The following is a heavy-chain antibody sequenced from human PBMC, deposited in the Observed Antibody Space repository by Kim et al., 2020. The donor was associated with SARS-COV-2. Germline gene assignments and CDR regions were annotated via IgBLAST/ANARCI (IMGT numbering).Heavy chain of an antibody. CDR3: ARTFPHYYGSGSWYFDY. CDR2: TSHGGST. Sequence: SETLSLTCAVYGGSFSGYYWSWIRQTPGKGLEWLGETSHGGSTNYNPSLKSRVTISPGTSKNQFSLKMSSVTAADTAVYYCARTFPHYYGSGSWYFDYW. V-gene: IGHV4-34*01. J-gene: IGHJ4*01. CDR1: GGSFSGYY. D-gene: IGHD3-10*01.